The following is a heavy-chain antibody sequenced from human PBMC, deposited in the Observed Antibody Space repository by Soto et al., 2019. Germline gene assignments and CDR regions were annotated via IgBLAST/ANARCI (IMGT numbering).Heavy chain of an antibody. V-gene: IGHV1-69*12. Sequence: QVQLVQSGAEVKKPGSSVKVSCKVSGGRFNTNAISWLRQAPGQGLEWMGGIIAIFDKANYAQKFQDRVTMTADESTSTAYTELSSLRSDDTAVYFCTREAHGGNFESWGQGTLVTVSS. D-gene: IGHD2-15*01. J-gene: IGHJ4*02. CDR3: TREAHGGNFES. CDR1: GGRFNTNA. CDR2: IIAIFDKA.